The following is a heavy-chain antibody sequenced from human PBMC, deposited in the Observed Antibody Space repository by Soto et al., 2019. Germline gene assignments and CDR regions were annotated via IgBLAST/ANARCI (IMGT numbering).Heavy chain of an antibody. CDR2: INPSGGST. D-gene: IGHD2-15*01. CDR1: GYTFTGYY. CDR3: ALTPPPPAADY. J-gene: IGHJ4*02. Sequence: SVKVSCRASGYTFTGYYMQWVRQAPGQGLEWMGIINPSGGSTNYAQKFQGRVTMTRDKSTSTVYMELSSLRSEDTAVYYCALTPPPPAADYWGQGTLVTVYS. V-gene: IGHV1-46*01.